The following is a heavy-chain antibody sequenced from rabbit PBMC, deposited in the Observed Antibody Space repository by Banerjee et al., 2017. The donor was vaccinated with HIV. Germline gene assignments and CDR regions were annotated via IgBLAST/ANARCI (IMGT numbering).Heavy chain of an antibody. CDR2: ISTSSGST. J-gene: IGHJ4*01. D-gene: IGHD8-1*01. V-gene: IGHV1S40*01. CDR1: GFSFSSSYW. CDR3: ARGDAGSTYYPYYFDL. Sequence: QSLEESGGDLVKPGASLTLTCTASGFSFSSSYWICWVRQAPGKGLELIACISTSSGSTWYASWAKGRFTFSKASSTTVTLQMTSLTAADTATYFCARGDAGSTYYPYYFDLWGPGTLVTVS.